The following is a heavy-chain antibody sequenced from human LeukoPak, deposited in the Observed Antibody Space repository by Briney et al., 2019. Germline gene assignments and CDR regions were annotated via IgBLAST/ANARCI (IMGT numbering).Heavy chain of an antibody. D-gene: IGHD3-22*01. CDR2: IYHSGST. V-gene: IGHV4-30-2*01. Sequence: PSETLSLTCAVSGGSISSGGYSWSWIRQPPGKGLEWIGYIYHSGSTYYNPSLKSRVTISVDRSKNQFSLKLSSVTAADTAVYYCARWYYYDSSGYWDYWGQGTLVTVSS. J-gene: IGHJ4*02. CDR3: ARWYYYDSSGYWDY. CDR1: GGSISSGGYS.